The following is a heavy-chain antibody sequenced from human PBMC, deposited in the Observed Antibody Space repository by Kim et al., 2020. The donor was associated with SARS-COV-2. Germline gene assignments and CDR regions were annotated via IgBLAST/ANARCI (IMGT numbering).Heavy chain of an antibody. V-gene: IGHV3-49*03. J-gene: IGHJ6*02. Sequence: GGSLRLSCTASGFTFGDYAMSWFRQAPGKGLEWVGFIRSKAYGGTTEYAASVKGRFTISRDDSKSIAYLQMNSLKTEDTAVYYCTRDPIVGDTLYGMDVWGQGTTVTVSS. D-gene: IGHD1-26*01. CDR3: TRDPIVGDTLYGMDV. CDR1: GFTFGDYA. CDR2: IRSKAYGGTT.